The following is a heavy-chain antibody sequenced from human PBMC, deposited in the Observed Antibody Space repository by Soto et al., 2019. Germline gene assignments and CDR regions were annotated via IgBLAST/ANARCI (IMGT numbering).Heavy chain of an antibody. V-gene: IGHV4-59*01. D-gene: IGHD2-15*01. CDR1: GGSISSYY. CDR3: ARDYCSGGSCYFGYFKH. Sequence: SETLSLTCTVSGGSISSYYWSWIRQPPGKGLEWIGYIYYSGSTNYNPSLKSRVTISVDTSKNQFSLKLSSVTAADTAVYYCARDYCSGGSCYFGYFKHWGQGTLVSVSS. CDR2: IYYSGST. J-gene: IGHJ1*01.